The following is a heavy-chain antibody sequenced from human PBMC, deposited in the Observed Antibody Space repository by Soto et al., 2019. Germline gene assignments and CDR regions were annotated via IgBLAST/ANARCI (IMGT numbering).Heavy chain of an antibody. CDR2: ISYSGGT. D-gene: IGHD6-25*01. CDR1: GGTFSRYY. Sequence: QVQLQQWGAGLLKPSETLSLTCAVYGGTFSRYYWNWIRQSPGKGLEWIGDISYSGGTNYNPSLKSRVTISVDTSKNQFSLQLDSVTAADTAVYYCAKSYSGPFDPWGLGALVTVSS. CDR3: AKSYSGPFDP. V-gene: IGHV4-34*08. J-gene: IGHJ5*02.